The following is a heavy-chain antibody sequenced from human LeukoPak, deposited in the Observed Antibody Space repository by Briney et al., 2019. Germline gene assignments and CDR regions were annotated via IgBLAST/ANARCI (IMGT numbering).Heavy chain of an antibody. V-gene: IGHV4-39*01. CDR1: GGSISSSYYY. D-gene: IGHD3-10*01. Sequence: SETLSLTCTVSGGSISSSYYYWGWIRQPPGKGLEWIGSIYYSGSTYYNPSLKSRVTISVDTSKNQFSLKLRSVTAADTAVIYCARMFRGVSKNEFEGADYWGQGTLVTVSS. J-gene: IGHJ4*02. CDR3: ARMFRGVSKNEFEGADY. CDR2: IYYSGST.